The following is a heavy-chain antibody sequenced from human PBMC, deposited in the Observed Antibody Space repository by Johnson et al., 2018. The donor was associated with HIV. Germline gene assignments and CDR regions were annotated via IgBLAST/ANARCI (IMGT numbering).Heavy chain of an antibody. D-gene: IGHD1-26*01. J-gene: IGHJ3*02. CDR1: GFTFDDYG. CDR3: ARDKWEPNVFDI. CDR2: ITWNSGSI. Sequence: DVQVVESGGGLVQPGRSLRLSCAASGFTFDDYGMHWVRQAPGKGLEWVSGITWNSGSIGYADSVKGRFTISRDNAKNSLYLQMNSLRADDTAVYYCARDKWEPNVFDIWGQGTMVTVS. V-gene: IGHV3-9*01.